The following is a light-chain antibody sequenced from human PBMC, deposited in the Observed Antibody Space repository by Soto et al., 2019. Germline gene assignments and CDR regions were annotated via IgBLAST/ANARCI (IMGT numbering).Light chain of an antibody. CDR2: EVN. CDR1: SSDVDAYKY. J-gene: IGLJ2*01. V-gene: IGLV2-14*01. CDR3: CSYGASTSSVL. Sequence: QSVLTQPPSVSGAPGRSITISCTGTSSDVDAYKYVSWYQQHPGKAPKLIIYEVNYRPSGVSDRFSASKSGNTASLTISGLQAEEEADYYCCSYGASTSSVLFGGGTQLTVL.